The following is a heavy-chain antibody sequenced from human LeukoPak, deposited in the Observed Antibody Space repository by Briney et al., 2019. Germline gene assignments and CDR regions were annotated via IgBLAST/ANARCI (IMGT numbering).Heavy chain of an antibody. D-gene: IGHD4-23*01. J-gene: IGHJ4*02. Sequence: ASVKVSCKASGYTFTGYYMHWVRQAPGQGLEWMGRINPNSGGTNYAQKFQGRVTMTRDTSISTAYMELSRLRSDDTAVYYCARGRIGGGNRVEYWGQGTLVTVSS. V-gene: IGHV1-2*06. CDR3: ARGRIGGGNRVEY. CDR2: INPNSGGT. CDR1: GYTFTGYY.